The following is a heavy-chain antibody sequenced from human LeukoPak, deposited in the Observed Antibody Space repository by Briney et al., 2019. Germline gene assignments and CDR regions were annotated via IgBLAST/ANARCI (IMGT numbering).Heavy chain of an antibody. D-gene: IGHD4-17*01. CDR3: ARGRMTTVNY. J-gene: IGHJ4*02. Sequence: GGSLRLSCAASGFTFSSYSMNWVRQAPGKGLEWVSYISSSSSTIYYADSVKGRSTISRDNAKNSLYLQMNSLRAEDTAVYYCARGRMTTVNYWGQGTLVTVSS. CDR1: GFTFSSYS. CDR2: ISSSSSTI. V-gene: IGHV3-48*04.